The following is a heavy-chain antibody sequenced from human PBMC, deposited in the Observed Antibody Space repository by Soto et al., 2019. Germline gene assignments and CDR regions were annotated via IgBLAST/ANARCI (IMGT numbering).Heavy chain of an antibody. Sequence: SETLSVTWAVLGGSFSGYYWSWILQPPRKGLEWIGEINHSGSTNYNPSLKSRVTISVDTSKNQFSLKLSSVTAADTAVYYCARGLAVAGTRRGAFDIWGQGTMVTVSS. D-gene: IGHD6-19*01. CDR2: INHSGST. CDR1: GGSFSGYY. CDR3: ARGLAVAGTRRGAFDI. V-gene: IGHV4-34*01. J-gene: IGHJ3*02.